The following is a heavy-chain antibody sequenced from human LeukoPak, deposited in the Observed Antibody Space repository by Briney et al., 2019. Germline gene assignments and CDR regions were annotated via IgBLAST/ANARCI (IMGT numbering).Heavy chain of an antibody. CDR1: ELTVNTDY. D-gene: IGHD3-10*01. V-gene: IGHV3-53*01. CDR2: IYSGDRK. J-gene: IGHJ4*02. CDR3: ARVSWLGEVLYFDD. Sequence: GGSLRLSCAASELTVNTDYMTWVRQAPGKGLEWVSVIYSGDRKYYADSVKGRFTISRDTSKKTLFLQMNSLRAEDTAVYYCARVSWLGEVLYFDDWGQGILVTVSS.